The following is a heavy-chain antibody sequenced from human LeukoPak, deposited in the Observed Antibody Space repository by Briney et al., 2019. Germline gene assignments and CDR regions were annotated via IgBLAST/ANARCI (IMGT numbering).Heavy chain of an antibody. J-gene: IGHJ5*02. V-gene: IGHV3-48*01. D-gene: IGHD3-3*01. CDR1: GFTFSSYS. CDR3: ARESLEWSGNWFDP. CDR2: ISSSSSTI. Sequence: GGSLRLSCAASGFTFSSYSMNWVRQAPGKGLEWVSYISSSSSTIYYADSMKGRFTISRDNAKNSLYLQMNSLRAEDTAAYYCARESLEWSGNWFDPWGQGTLVTVSS.